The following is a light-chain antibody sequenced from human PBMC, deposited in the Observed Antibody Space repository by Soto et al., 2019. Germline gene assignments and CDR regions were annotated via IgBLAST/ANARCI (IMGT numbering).Light chain of an antibody. CDR1: QTISSW. Sequence: DIQMTQSPSTLSASVGDRVTITCRASQTISSWLAWYQQKPGKAPKLLIYDVSTLESGVPSRFSGSGFGTEFTLTISSLQPDDSANYYCQQCNTFWTFGQGTKVEIK. V-gene: IGKV1-5*01. J-gene: IGKJ1*01. CDR2: DVS. CDR3: QQCNTFWT.